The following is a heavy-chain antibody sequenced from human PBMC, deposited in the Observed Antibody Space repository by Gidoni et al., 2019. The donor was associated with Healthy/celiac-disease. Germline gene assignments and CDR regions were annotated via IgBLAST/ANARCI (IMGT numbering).Heavy chain of an antibody. CDR1: GGSFSGYY. V-gene: IGHV4-34*01. CDR2: INHSGST. J-gene: IGHJ3*02. CDR3: ARGIVTATPTRRAFDI. D-gene: IGHD2-21*02. Sequence: QVQLQQWGAGLLKPSETLSLTCAVYGGSFSGYYWSWIRQPPGKGLEWIGEINHSGSTNYNPSLKSRVTISVDTSKNQFSLKLSSVTAADTAVYYCARGIVTATPTRRAFDIWGQGTMVTVSS.